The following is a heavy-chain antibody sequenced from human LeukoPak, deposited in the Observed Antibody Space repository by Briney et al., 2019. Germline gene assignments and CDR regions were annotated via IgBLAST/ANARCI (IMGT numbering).Heavy chain of an antibody. D-gene: IGHD3-10*01. CDR3: ASTEFLDH. V-gene: IGHV3-48*01. CDR1: GFTFSTYS. Sequence: GGSLRLSCAASGFTFSTYSMNWVRQAPGKGLEWISYINNSSNTIYYADSVKGRFTISRDNAKNSLFLQMNSLRVEDTAVYYCASTEFLDHWGQGTLVTVSS. CDR2: INNSSNTI. J-gene: IGHJ4*02.